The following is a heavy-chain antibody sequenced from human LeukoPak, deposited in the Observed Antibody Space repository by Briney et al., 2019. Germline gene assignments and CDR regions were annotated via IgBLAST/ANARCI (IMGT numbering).Heavy chain of an antibody. D-gene: IGHD4-4*01. V-gene: IGHV1-8*01. CDR3: ARIQYSNWGYYYYGMDV. J-gene: IGHJ6*02. Sequence: ASVKVSCKASGYTFASYDINWVRRATGQGLEWMGWMNPNSGNTGYAQKFQGRVTMTRNTSISTAYMELSSLRSEDTAVYYCARIQYSNWGYYYYGMDVWGQGTTVTVSS. CDR1: GYTFASYD. CDR2: MNPNSGNT.